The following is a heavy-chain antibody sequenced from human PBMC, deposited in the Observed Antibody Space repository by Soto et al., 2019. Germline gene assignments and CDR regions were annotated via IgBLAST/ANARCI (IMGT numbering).Heavy chain of an antibody. Sequence: PSETLSLTCAVYGGSFSGYYWSWIRQPPGKGLEWIGEINHSGSTNYNPSLKSRVTISVDTSKNQFSLKLSSVTAADTAVYYCARGPYDFLSGYSDYWGQGTLVTVSS. J-gene: IGHJ4*02. CDR2: INHSGST. D-gene: IGHD3-3*01. V-gene: IGHV4-34*01. CDR3: ARGPYDFLSGYSDY. CDR1: GGSFSGYY.